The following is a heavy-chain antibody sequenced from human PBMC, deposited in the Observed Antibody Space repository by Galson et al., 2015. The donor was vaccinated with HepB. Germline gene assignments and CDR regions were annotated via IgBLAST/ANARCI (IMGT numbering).Heavy chain of an antibody. Sequence: SLRLSRAASGFTFSSYSMNWVRQAPGKGLEWVSSISSSSSYIYYADSVKGRFTISRDNAKNSLYLQMNSLRAEDTAVYYCARDIGGSWSDAFYIWGQGTMVTVSS. V-gene: IGHV3-21*01. CDR2: ISSSSSYI. J-gene: IGHJ3*02. CDR3: ARDIGGSWSDAFYI. D-gene: IGHD2-15*01. CDR1: GFTFSSYS.